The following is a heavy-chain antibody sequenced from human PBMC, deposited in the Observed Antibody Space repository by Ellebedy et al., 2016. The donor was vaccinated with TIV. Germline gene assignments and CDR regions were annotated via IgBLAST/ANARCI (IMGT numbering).Heavy chain of an antibody. Sequence: MPSETLSLTCAVYGGSFSGYYWSWIRHPPGKGLEWIGEINHSGSTNYNPSLKSRVTVSVDTSKTQFSLKLSSVTAADTAVYYCARCPGDTAMVTCYFDYWGQGTLVTVSS. CDR2: INHSGST. D-gene: IGHD5-18*01. CDR1: GGSFSGYY. J-gene: IGHJ4*02. V-gene: IGHV4-34*01. CDR3: ARCPGDTAMVTCYFDY.